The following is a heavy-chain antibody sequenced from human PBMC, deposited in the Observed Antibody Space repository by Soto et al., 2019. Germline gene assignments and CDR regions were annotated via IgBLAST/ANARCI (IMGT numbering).Heavy chain of an antibody. J-gene: IGHJ4*02. CDR3: ARTCPGAACYMIY. V-gene: IGHV1-18*01. CDR2: ISTYNGNT. D-gene: IGHD2-8*02. CDR1: GYTFSSHG. Sequence: ASVKVSCKASGYTFSSHGINWVRQAPGQGLEWMGWISTYNGNTNYAEKLQGRVTMTTDTSTTTAYMELRGLTSDDTALYYCARTCPGAACYMIYWGQGTLVTVSS.